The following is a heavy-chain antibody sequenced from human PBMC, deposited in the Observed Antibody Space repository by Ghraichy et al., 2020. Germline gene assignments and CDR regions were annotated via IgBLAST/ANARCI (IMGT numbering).Heavy chain of an antibody. V-gene: IGHV3-30*02. Sequence: GESLNISCAASGFSFSTFGMHWVRQATGKGLEWVAFISKDGSLEFYANSLKGRVTISRDTSKNILLLQMNSLRLEDTALYYCAKDDPVLEYWGQGTPVTVSS. CDR3: AKDDPVLEY. D-gene: IGHD2-2*01. CDR2: ISKDGSLE. J-gene: IGHJ4*02. CDR1: GFSFSTFG.